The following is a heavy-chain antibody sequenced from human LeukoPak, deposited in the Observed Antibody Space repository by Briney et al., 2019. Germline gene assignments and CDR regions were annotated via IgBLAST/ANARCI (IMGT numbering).Heavy chain of an antibody. J-gene: IGHJ4*02. CDR3: VGGVQWLAIDY. D-gene: IGHD6-19*01. CDR2: ISSSSSYI. CDR1: GFTLISYS. Sequence: PGGSLSLSCAASGFTLISYSMNWVRQPPGKGLEWVSSISSSSSYIYYADSAKGRFTISRDNAKNSLYLQMNSLRAEDTAVYYCVGGVQWLAIDYWGQGTLVTVSS. V-gene: IGHV3-21*01.